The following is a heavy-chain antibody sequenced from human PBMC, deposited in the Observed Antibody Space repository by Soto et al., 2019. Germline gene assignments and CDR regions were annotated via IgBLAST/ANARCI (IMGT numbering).Heavy chain of an antibody. D-gene: IGHD3-3*01. J-gene: IGHJ6*03. CDR3: ARDQTIFGVDQTLEYYYYYMDV. CDR2: ISSSSSTI. V-gene: IGHV3-48*01. Sequence: GGSLRLSCAASGFTFSSYSMNWVRQAPGKGLEWVSYISSSSSTIYYADSVKGRFTISRDNAKNSLYLQMNSLRAEDTAVYYCARDQTIFGVDQTLEYYYYYMDVWGKGTTVTVSS. CDR1: GFTFSSYS.